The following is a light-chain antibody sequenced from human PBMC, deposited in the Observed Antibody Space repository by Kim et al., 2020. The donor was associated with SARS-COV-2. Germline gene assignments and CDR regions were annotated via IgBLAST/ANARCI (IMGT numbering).Light chain of an antibody. Sequence: SLSPGERATLSCRASQSVSSYLAWYQQKPGQAPRLLIYDASNRATGIPARFSGSGSGTDFILTISSLEPEDFAVYYCQQRSNWLTFGGGTKVDIK. CDR1: QSVSSY. V-gene: IGKV3-11*01. J-gene: IGKJ4*01. CDR2: DAS. CDR3: QQRSNWLT.